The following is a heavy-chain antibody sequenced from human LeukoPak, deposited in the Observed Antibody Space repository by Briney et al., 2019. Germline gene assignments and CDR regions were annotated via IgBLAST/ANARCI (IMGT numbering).Heavy chain of an antibody. CDR2: TYYRSKWYN. Sequence: SQTLSLTCAISGDSVYSNSAAWNWIRQSPSRGLEWLVRTYYRSKWYNDCAVSVKSRITINPDTSKNQFSLQLNSVTPEDTAVYYCARGDGYNREGGNWFDPWGQGTLVTVSS. J-gene: IGHJ5*02. CDR1: GDSVYSNSAA. CDR3: ARGDGYNREGGNWFDP. D-gene: IGHD5-24*01. V-gene: IGHV6-1*01.